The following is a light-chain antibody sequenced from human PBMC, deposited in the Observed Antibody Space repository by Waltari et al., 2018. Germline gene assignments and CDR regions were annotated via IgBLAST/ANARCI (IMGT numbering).Light chain of an antibody. Sequence: QSALPQPASASGSPGQSVTISCTGSSSDIGRYGIVSWYQQHPGNAPKLIICDVSKRPSGVSDRFSGSKSGDTASLTISGLQFEDEADYYCCSYAGNYIWVFGGGTRLTVL. CDR3: CSYAGNYIWV. CDR2: DVS. V-gene: IGLV2-23*02. CDR1: SSDIGRYGI. J-gene: IGLJ3*02.